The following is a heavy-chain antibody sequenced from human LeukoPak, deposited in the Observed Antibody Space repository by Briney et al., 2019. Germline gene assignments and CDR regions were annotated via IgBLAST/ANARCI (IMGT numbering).Heavy chain of an antibody. J-gene: IGHJ4*02. CDR3: ARGGTVTTDEFDY. D-gene: IGHD4-17*01. Sequence: PSETLSLTCTVSGGSISSGSYYWRWIRQPGGKGLEWIGRIYTSGSTNYHPSLKSRVTISVDTSKNQFSLKLSSVTAADTAVYYCARGGTVTTDEFDYWGQGTLVTVSS. CDR1: GGSISSGSYY. CDR2: IYTSGST. V-gene: IGHV4-61*02.